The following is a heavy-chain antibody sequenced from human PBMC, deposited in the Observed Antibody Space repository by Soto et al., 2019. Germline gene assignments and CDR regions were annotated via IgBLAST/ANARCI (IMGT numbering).Heavy chain of an antibody. J-gene: IGHJ4*02. V-gene: IGHV3-21*01. Sequence: EVQLVESGGGLVKPGGSLRLSCAASGFTFSSYTMNWVRQAPGKGLEWVPSISRSSSYIYFADSVKGRFTISRDNAKNALYLQMYSLRAEDTAVYCCGAATGAYWGQGTLVTVSS. CDR3: GAATGAY. CDR1: GFTFSSYT. D-gene: IGHD2-15*01. CDR2: ISRSSSYI.